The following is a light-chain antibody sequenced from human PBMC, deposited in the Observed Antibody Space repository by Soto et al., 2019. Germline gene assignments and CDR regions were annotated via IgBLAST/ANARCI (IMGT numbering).Light chain of an antibody. CDR3: QHSYSTRG. Sequence: DIPLPPSPSSLSVSIGDRVSISCRASQDIGAYVNWYQHKQGKAPRVLMYAASNLKSGVPPRFRGSGVGRDFTINIRDIQTPDLETYYWQHSYSTRGFGQRTK. V-gene: IGKV1-39*01. CDR2: AAS. CDR1: QDIGAY. J-gene: IGKJ1*01.